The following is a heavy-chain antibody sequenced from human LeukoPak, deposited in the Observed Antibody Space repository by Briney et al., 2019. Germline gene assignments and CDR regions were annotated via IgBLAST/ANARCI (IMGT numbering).Heavy chain of an antibody. V-gene: IGHV3-30-3*01. J-gene: IGHJ4*02. CDR3: VGYGGNSF. D-gene: IGHD4-23*01. CDR1: GFTFSSYA. CDR2: ISYDGSNK. Sequence: AGGSLRLSCAASGFTFSSYAMHWVRQAPGKGLEWVAVISYDGSNKYYADSVKGRFTISRDNSKNTLYLQMNSLRAEDTAVYYCVGYGGNSFWGQGTLVTVSS.